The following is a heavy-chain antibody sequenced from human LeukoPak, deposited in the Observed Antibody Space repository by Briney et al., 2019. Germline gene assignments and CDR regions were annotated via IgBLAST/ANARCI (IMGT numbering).Heavy chain of an antibody. J-gene: IGHJ4*02. CDR1: GFTFSNFG. D-gene: IGHD3-3*01. CDR3: AKAFGVVPYYFDF. CDR2: IRYDGGNT. V-gene: IGHV3-30*02. Sequence: AGGSLRLSCTTSGFTFSNFGMHWVRQAPGKGLEWVAFIRYDGGNTYYADPVKGRFTISRDNSKNTLFLQMNSLRPEDTAVYYCAKAFGVVPYYFDFWGQGTLVTVSS.